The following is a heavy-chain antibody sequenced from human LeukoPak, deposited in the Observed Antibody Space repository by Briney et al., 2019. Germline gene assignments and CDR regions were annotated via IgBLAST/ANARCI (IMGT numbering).Heavy chain of an antibody. Sequence: GESLKISCKGSGYSFTNYWIGWVRQMPGKGLECMGIIYPGDSETRYSPSFQGQVTISADRSISTAYLQWSSLKASDTAMYYCARQRVPARGYDAFDIWGPGTMVTVSS. CDR1: GYSFTNYW. CDR3: ARQRVPARGYDAFDI. CDR2: IYPGDSET. J-gene: IGHJ3*02. V-gene: IGHV5-51*01. D-gene: IGHD3-10*01.